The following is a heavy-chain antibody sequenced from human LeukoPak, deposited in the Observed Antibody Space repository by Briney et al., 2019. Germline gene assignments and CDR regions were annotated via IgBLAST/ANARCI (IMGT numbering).Heavy chain of an antibody. CDR2: IKRDGSEK. Sequence: GGSLRLSCAASGFTFSLYWMSWVRQAPGKGLEWVANIKRDGSEKDYVDSVKGRFTISRDNSKNTLYLQMNSLRAEDTAVYYCARDVLRYSSSLWTPFDYWGQGTLVTVSS. D-gene: IGHD6-13*01. V-gene: IGHV3-7*01. J-gene: IGHJ4*02. CDR3: ARDVLRYSSSLWTPFDY. CDR1: GFTFSLYW.